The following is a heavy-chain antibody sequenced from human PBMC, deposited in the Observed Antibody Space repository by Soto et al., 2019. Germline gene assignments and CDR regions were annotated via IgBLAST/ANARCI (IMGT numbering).Heavy chain of an antibody. D-gene: IGHD6-13*01. CDR3: AKDMAAAGKPYYYYYGMDV. J-gene: IGHJ6*02. Sequence: GGSLRLSCAASGFTFDDYAMHWVRQAPGKGLEWVSLISWDGGSTYYADSVKGRFTISRDNSKNSLYLQMNSLRADDTALYYCAKDMAAAGKPYYYYYGMDVWGQGTTVTVSS. CDR1: GFTFDDYA. CDR2: ISWDGGST. V-gene: IGHV3-43D*03.